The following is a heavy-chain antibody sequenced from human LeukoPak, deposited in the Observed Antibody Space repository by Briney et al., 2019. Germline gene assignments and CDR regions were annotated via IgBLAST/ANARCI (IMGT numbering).Heavy chain of an antibody. CDR2: IYHSGST. J-gene: IGHJ4*02. CDR3: ARGDDYYDSSGYDFDY. Sequence: TGGSLRLSCAASGFTFSNAWMSWVRQAPGKGLEWIGSIYHSGSTYYNPSLKSRVTISVDTSKNQFSLRLSSVTAAGTAVYYCARGDDYYDSSGYDFDYWGQGILVTVSS. V-gene: IGHV4-38-2*01. CDR1: GFTFSNAW. D-gene: IGHD3-22*01.